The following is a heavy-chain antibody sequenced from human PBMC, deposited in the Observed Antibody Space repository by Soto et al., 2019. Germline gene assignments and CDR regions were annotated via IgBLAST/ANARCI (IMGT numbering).Heavy chain of an antibody. CDR1: GGTFSSYT. CDR2: IIPILGIA. D-gene: IGHD3-16*01. J-gene: IGHJ4*02. CDR3: ASGRGLRKFDY. V-gene: IGHV1-69*02. Sequence: QVQLVQSGAEVKKPGSSVKVSCTASGGTFSSYTISWVRQAPGQGLEWMGRIIPILGIANYAQKFQGRVTITADKSTSTAYMELSSMRSEDTAVYYCASGRGLRKFDYWGQGTLVTVSS.